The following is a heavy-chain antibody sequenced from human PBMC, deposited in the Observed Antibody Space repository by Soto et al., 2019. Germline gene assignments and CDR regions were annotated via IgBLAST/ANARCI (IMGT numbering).Heavy chain of an antibody. CDR1: GYSFTSYW. V-gene: IGHV5-51*01. J-gene: IGHJ6*02. CDR2: IYPGDSDT. D-gene: IGHD6-19*01. CDR3: ARLAVAGNSYYGMDV. Sequence: LGESLKISCKGSGYSFTSYWIGWVRQMPGKGLEWMGIIYPGDSDTRYSPSFQGQVTISADKSISTAYLQWSSLKASDTAMYYCARLAVAGNSYYGMDVWGQGTTVTVSS.